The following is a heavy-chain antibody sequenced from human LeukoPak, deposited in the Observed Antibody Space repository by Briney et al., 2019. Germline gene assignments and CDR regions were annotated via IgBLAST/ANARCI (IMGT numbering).Heavy chain of an antibody. D-gene: IGHD1-26*01. CDR1: GFTFSSYS. J-gene: IGHJ4*02. V-gene: IGHV3-48*01. CDR3: ARGLGSYDY. CDR2: ISSSSSTT. Sequence: GGSLRLSCAASGFTFSSYSMNWVRQAPGKGLEWVSCISSSSSTTYYADSVKGRFTISRNNAKNSLYLQMNSLRAEDTAVYYCARGLGSYDYWGQGTLVTVSS.